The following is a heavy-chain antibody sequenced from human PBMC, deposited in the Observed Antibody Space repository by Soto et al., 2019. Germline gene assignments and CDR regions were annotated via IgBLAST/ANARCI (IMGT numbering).Heavy chain of an antibody. CDR1: GGTFSSYA. Sequence: QVQLVQSGAEVKKPGSSVKVSCKASGGTFSSYAISWVRQAPGQGLEWMGGIIPIFGTANYAQKFQGRVTITADESTSTAYMELSSLRSEDTAVYYCARYGAWIQLLPKRRPYYYYYGMDVWGQGTTVTVSS. CDR3: ARYGAWIQLLPKRRPYYYYYGMDV. CDR2: IIPIFGTA. J-gene: IGHJ6*02. D-gene: IGHD5-18*01. V-gene: IGHV1-69*01.